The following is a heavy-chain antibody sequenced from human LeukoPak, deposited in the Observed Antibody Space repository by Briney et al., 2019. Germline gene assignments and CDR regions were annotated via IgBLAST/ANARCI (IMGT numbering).Heavy chain of an antibody. Sequence: SETLSLTCTVSGGSISSYYWSWIRQPPGKGLEWIGYIHYSGSTNYNPSLKSRVTISVDTSKNQFSLKLSSVTAADTAVYYCASYYYGSGSSRRGQYYFDYWGQGTLVTVSS. CDR2: IHYSGST. J-gene: IGHJ4*02. V-gene: IGHV4-59*01. CDR1: GGSISSYY. D-gene: IGHD3-10*01. CDR3: ASYYYGSGSSRRGQYYFDY.